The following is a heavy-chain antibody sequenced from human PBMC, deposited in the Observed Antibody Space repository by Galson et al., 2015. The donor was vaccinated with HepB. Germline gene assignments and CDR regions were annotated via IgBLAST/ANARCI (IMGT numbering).Heavy chain of an antibody. Sequence: SLRLSCAASGFTFSSYAMSWVRQAPGKGLEWVSAISGSGGSTYYADSVKGRFTISRDNSKNTLYLQMNSLRAGDTAVYYCAKDALDYYGMDVWGQGTTVTVSS. CDR2: ISGSGGST. V-gene: IGHV3-23*01. CDR3: AKDALDYYGMDV. J-gene: IGHJ6*02. CDR1: GFTFSSYA.